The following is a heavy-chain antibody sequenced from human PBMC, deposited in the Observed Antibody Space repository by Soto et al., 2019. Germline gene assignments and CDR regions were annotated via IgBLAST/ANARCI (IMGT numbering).Heavy chain of an antibody. D-gene: IGHD5-18*01. CDR1: GGSTSSSSYY. V-gene: IGHV4-39*01. CDR3: ARHHGGYSYAFDY. Sequence: QLQLQESGPGLVKPSETLSLTCTVSGGSTSSSSYYWGWIGQPPGKGLEWIGSVYYSGSTYYIPSLKSRVTISVDTSKNQCSLKVSSVTAADTAVYHCARHHGGYSYAFDYWGQGTLVTVSS. J-gene: IGHJ4*02. CDR2: VYYSGST.